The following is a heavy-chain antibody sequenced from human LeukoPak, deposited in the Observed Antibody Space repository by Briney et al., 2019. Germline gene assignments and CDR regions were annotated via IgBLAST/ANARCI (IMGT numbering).Heavy chain of an antibody. D-gene: IGHD1-14*01. CDR1: GGSISSSSYY. J-gene: IGHJ4*02. Sequence: SETLSLTCTVSGGSISSSSYYWGWIRQPPGKGLEWIGSIYYSGSTYYNPSLKSRVTISVDTSKNQFSLKLSSVTTADTAVYYCARDTRNPIWGLDYWGQGTLVTVSS. V-gene: IGHV4-39*02. CDR2: IYYSGST. CDR3: ARDTRNPIWGLDY.